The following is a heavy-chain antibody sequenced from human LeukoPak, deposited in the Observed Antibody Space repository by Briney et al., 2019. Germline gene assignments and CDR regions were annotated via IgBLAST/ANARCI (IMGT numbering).Heavy chain of an antibody. J-gene: IGHJ4*02. D-gene: IGHD2-2*01. CDR2: IIPILGIA. Sequence: SVKVSCKASGGTSSSYAISWVRQAPGQGLEWMGRIIPILGIANYAQKFQGRVTITADKSTSTAYMELSSLRSEDTAVYYCARLHCSSTSCYPRYWGQGTLVTVSS. CDR1: GGTSSSYA. V-gene: IGHV1-69*04. CDR3: ARLHCSSTSCYPRY.